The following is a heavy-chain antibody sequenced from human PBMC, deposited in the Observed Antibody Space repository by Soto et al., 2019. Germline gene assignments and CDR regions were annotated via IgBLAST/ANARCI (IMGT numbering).Heavy chain of an antibody. CDR2: ISAYNGNP. CDR3: AREGTLQIPSRGVYYYYGMDV. D-gene: IGHD1-26*01. V-gene: IGHV1-18*04. CDR1: GYTFTSYG. Sequence: QVQLVQSGAEVKKPGASVKVSCKASGYTFTSYGISWVRQAPGQGLEWMGWISAYNGNPNYAQKLQGRVTMTTDTSTSTAYMELRSLRSDDTAVYYCAREGTLQIPSRGVYYYYGMDVWGQGTTVTVSS. J-gene: IGHJ6*02.